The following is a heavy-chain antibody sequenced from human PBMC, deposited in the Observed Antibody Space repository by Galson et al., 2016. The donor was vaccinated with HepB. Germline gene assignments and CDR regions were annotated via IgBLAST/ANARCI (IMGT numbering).Heavy chain of an antibody. J-gene: IGHJ4*02. D-gene: IGHD3-9*01. CDR2: ISPNGDGT. Sequence: SVKVSCKASGSTFAGYYIHWVRQAPGQGLEWMGWISPNGDGTNSVQEFQGRVTMTRDTSVSTAYLECSKLRSDDTAVYFCARSLYRGMITICDYWGQGTLVTVSS. CDR1: GSTFAGYY. CDR3: ARSLYRGMITICDY. V-gene: IGHV1-2*02.